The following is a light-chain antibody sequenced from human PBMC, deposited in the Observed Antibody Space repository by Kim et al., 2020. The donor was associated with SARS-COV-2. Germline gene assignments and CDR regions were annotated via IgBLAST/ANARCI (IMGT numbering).Light chain of an antibody. Sequence: DIQMTQFPSSLSASVGSRVTITCQASQDIDKSLNWFQEKPGRAPKLLIYDASNLETGVTSRFGGSGSGTNFTFTIRSLEPEDVARYYCQQYDNVPLTFGGGTEVGI. CDR3: QQYDNVPLT. V-gene: IGKV1-33*01. CDR1: QDIDKS. CDR2: DAS. J-gene: IGKJ4*01.